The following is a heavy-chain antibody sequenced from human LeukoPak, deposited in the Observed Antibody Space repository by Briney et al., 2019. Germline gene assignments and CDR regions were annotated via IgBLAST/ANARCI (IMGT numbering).Heavy chain of an antibody. Sequence: PSETLSLTCTVSGGSISSYYWSWIRQPPGKGLEWIAYIYYSGSTNYNPSLKSRVTISLDTSKNQFFLKLSSVTAADTAIYYCAGVGGYNDAFDIWGQGTMVTVSS. CDR2: IYYSGST. J-gene: IGHJ3*02. CDR1: GGSISSYY. D-gene: IGHD5-24*01. CDR3: AGVGGYNDAFDI. V-gene: IGHV4-59*01.